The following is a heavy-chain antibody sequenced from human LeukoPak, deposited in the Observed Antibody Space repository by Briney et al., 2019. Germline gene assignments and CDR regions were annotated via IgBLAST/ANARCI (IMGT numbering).Heavy chain of an antibody. CDR1: GYTFTSYD. D-gene: IGHD1-26*01. CDR3: ARRAVGTDAFDI. Sequence: ASVKVSCKASGYTFTSYDINWVRQATGQGLEWMGWMSPNSGNTGYAQKFQGRVTMTRNTSISTAYMELSSLRSEDTAVYYCARRAVGTDAFDIWGQGTMVTVSS. V-gene: IGHV1-8*01. CDR2: MSPNSGNT. J-gene: IGHJ3*02.